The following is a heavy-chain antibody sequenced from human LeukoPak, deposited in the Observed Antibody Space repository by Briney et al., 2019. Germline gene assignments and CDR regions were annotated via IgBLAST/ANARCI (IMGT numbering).Heavy chain of an antibody. Sequence: ASVKVSCKASGGTFTSYDINWVRQATGQGLEWRGWMNPNSGNTGYAQKFQGRVTMTRNTSISTAYMELSSLRSEDTAVYYCARGSILAYCGGDCYSDYYYYMDVWGKGTTVTISS. CDR3: ARGSILAYCGGDCYSDYYYYMDV. D-gene: IGHD2-21*02. CDR2: MNPNSGNT. J-gene: IGHJ6*03. CDR1: GGTFTSYD. V-gene: IGHV1-8*01.